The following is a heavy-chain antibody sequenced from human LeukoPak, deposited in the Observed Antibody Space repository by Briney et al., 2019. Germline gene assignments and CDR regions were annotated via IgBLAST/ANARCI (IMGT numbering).Heavy chain of an antibody. CDR1: GFTFTNFE. CDR3: ARAGPPAFDP. V-gene: IGHV3-48*03. J-gene: IGHJ5*02. Sequence: GGCLRLSCAASGFTFTNFEMNWVRQAPGKGLEWVSYISYSGSTTSYADSVKGRFTISGDNAKNSLYLQMNSLRAEDTAVYYCARAGPPAFDPWGQGTLVTVSS. CDR2: ISYSGSTT.